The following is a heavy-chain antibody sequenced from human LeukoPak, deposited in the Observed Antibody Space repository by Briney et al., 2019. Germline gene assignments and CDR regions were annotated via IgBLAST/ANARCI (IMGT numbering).Heavy chain of an antibody. Sequence: SEALSLTCTVSGGSISSYYWSWIRQPPGKGLEWIGYIYYSGSTNYNPSLKSRVTISVDTSKNQFSLKLSSVTAADTAVYYCARDHLSSGHFLMDVWGKGTTVTVSS. V-gene: IGHV4-59*01. D-gene: IGHD3-3*02. CDR3: ARDHLSSGHFLMDV. CDR1: GGSISSYY. J-gene: IGHJ6*03. CDR2: IYYSGST.